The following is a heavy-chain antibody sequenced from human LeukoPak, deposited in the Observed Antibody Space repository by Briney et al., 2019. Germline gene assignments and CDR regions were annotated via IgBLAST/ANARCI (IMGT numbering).Heavy chain of an antibody. CDR3: AKLHFDYYASSATYGLGYFDY. Sequence: GGSLRLSCAAAGFTFSSYAMRWVRQAPGKGLEWVSAISGSGGRIYYADPVKGRFTISRANSKSTLYLQMNSLRAEDTAVYYCAKLHFDYYASSATYGLGYFDYWGQGNLVTVSS. CDR1: GFTFSSYA. D-gene: IGHD3-22*01. V-gene: IGHV3-23*01. J-gene: IGHJ4*02. CDR2: ISGSGGRI.